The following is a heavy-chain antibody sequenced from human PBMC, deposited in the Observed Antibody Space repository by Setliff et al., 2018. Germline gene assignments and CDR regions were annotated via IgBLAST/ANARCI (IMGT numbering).Heavy chain of an antibody. V-gene: IGHV4-34*10. J-gene: IGHJ5*02. CDR1: GVSFSDYY. CDR3: ARDNTILGATDH. CDR2: INHSGTT. D-gene: IGHD1-26*01. Sequence: PSETLSLTCTVYGVSFSDYYWGWVRQSPGKGLDWIGEINHSGTTNYDPSLEGRISISVDTSTNQFSLRLTSLTAADTAVYFCARDNTILGATDHWGQGTLVTVSS.